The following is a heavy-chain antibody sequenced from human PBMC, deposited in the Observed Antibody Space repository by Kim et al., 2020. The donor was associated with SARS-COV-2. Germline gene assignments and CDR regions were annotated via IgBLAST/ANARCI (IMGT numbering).Heavy chain of an antibody. CDR3: ARDSAAVAGNPHEGQAFDY. CDR2: ISAYNGNT. V-gene: IGHV1-18*01. D-gene: IGHD6-19*01. Sequence: ASVKVSCKASGYTFTSYGISWVRQAPGQGLEWMGWISAYNGNTNYAQKLQGRVTMTTDTSTSTAYMELRSLRSDDTAVYYCARDSAAVAGNPHEGQAFDYWGQGTLVTVSS. J-gene: IGHJ4*02. CDR1: GYTFTSYG.